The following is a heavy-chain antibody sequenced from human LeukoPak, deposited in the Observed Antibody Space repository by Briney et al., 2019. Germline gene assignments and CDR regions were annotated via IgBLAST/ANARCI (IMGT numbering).Heavy chain of an antibody. V-gene: IGHV3-53*01. J-gene: IGHJ4*02. Sequence: GGSLRLSRAASGFTVITNDMTWVCQAPGKGLEWVSVLYSDGNTKYADSVQGRFTISRDNSKNTLYLEMNSLSPDDTAVYYCARGVEPLAANTLAYWGQGTLVTVSS. CDR2: LYSDGNT. CDR1: GFTVITND. CDR3: ARGVEPLAANTLAY. D-gene: IGHD1-14*01.